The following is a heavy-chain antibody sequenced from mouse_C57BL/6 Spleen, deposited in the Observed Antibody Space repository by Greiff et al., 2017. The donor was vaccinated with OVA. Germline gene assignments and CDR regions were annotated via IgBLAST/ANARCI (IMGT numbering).Heavy chain of an antibody. J-gene: IGHJ3*01. CDR2: IYPGDGDT. V-gene: IGHV1-82*01. CDR1: GYAFSSSW. CDR3: ATPIYYDYDKFAY. D-gene: IGHD2-4*01. Sequence: QVHVKQSGPELVKPGASVKISCKASGYAFSSSWMNWVKQRPGKGLEWIGRIYPGDGDTNYNGKFKGKATLTADKSSSTAYMQLSSLTSEDSAVYFCATPIYYDYDKFAYWGQGTLVTVSA.